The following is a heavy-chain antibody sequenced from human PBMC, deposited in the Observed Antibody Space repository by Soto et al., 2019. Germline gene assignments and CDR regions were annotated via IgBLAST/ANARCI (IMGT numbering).Heavy chain of an antibody. D-gene: IGHD2-15*01. CDR3: ARLGPSSLYVVDYYYMAV. V-gene: IGHV3-7*01. CDR2: IKQDGSEK. CDR1: GFTFSSYW. Sequence: EVQLVESGGGLVQPGGSLRLSCAASGFTFSSYWMSWVRQAPGKGLEWVANIKQDGSEKYYVDAVKGRFTISRDNAKNSLYVQMNSLRAEDTAVYYCARLGPSSLYVVDYYYMAVWGKGTTVTVSS. J-gene: IGHJ6*03.